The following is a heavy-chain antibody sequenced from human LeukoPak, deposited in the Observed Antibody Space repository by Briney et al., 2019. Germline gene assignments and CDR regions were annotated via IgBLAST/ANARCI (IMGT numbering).Heavy chain of an antibody. CDR3: ARDLDFDC. D-gene: IGHD3-16*01. CDR2: IKQDGSEI. CDR1: GFTFSNYG. Sequence: GWSLRLSCAAAGFTFSNYGMHWVRQAPGKGLEWVANIKQDGSEISYVDSVNDRFTISRDNAKNSLYLQMNSLRAEDTAVYYCARDLDFDCWGQGTLVTVSS. J-gene: IGHJ4*02. V-gene: IGHV3-7*01.